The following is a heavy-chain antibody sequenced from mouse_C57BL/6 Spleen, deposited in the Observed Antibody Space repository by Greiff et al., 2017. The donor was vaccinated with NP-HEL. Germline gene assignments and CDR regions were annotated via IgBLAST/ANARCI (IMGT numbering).Heavy chain of an antibody. D-gene: IGHD2-4*01. CDR3: APFYYDMFAY. CDR2: IYPGDGDT. CDR1: GYAFSSSW. Sequence: VQLQQSGPELVKPGASVKISCKASGYAFSSSWMNWVKQRPGKGLEWIGRIYPGDGDTTYNGKFKGKATLTADKSSSTAYMQLSSLTSEDSAVYFCAPFYYDMFAYWGQGTLVTVSA. J-gene: IGHJ3*01. V-gene: IGHV1-82*01.